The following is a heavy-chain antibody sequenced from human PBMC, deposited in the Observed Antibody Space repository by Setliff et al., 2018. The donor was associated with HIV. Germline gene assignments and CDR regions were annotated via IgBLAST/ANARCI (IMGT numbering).Heavy chain of an antibody. CDR1: GPYSISSGFY. Sequence: SETLSLTCAVSGPYSISSGFYWGWIRQPPGKGLEWIGNIYHSGNTYYNPSLKSRVTISVDTSKNQFSLKLTSVTASDTAVYYCARAAAGNTGPFDLWGQGSPVTVSS. D-gene: IGHD4-17*01. J-gene: IGHJ4*02. CDR2: IYHSGNT. CDR3: ARAAAGNTGPFDL. V-gene: IGHV4-38-2*01.